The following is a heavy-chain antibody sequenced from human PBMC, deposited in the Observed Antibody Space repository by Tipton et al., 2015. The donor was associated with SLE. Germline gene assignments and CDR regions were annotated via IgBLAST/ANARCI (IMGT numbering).Heavy chain of an antibody. Sequence: TLSLTCNVSGVSIMSGGYYWTWIRQPAGRGLEWIGYIYHTGSTNCNPSLKSRVTISVDTSKNQFSLKLSSVTAADTAVYYCARLDWGYFDYWGQGTLVTVSS. V-gene: IGHV4-61*10. CDR2: IYHTGST. J-gene: IGHJ4*01. CDR3: ARLDWGYFDY. CDR1: GVSIMSGGYY. D-gene: IGHD3/OR15-3a*01.